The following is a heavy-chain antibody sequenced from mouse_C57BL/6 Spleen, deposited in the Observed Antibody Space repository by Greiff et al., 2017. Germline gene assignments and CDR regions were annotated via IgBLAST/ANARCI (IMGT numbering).Heavy chain of an antibody. CDR1: GYTFTSYW. Sequence: VQLQQSGAELVKPGASVKLSCKASGYTFTSYWMHWVKQRPGQGLEWIGMIHPNSGSTNYNEKFKSKATLTVDKSSSTAYMQLSSLTSEDSAVYYCARKARDGYYYAMDYWGQGTSVTVSS. D-gene: IGHD2-3*01. J-gene: IGHJ4*01. V-gene: IGHV1-64*01. CDR3: ARKARDGYYYAMDY. CDR2: IHPNSGST.